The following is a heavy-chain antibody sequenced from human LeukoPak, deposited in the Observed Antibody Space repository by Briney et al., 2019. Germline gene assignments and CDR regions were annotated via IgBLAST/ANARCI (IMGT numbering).Heavy chain of an antibody. CDR2: INPNSGCT. CDR3: ARERYDRDDNWFDP. CDR1: GYTFSDYY. J-gene: IGHJ5*02. V-gene: IGHV1-2*02. Sequence: GASVKVSCKASGYTFSDYYIHWVRQAPGQGLEWVGWINPNSGCTNLAKNFQGRVTMTRDTSISTAYMELSRLSFDDTAVYYCARERYDRDDNWFDPWGQGILVTVSS. D-gene: IGHD3-22*01.